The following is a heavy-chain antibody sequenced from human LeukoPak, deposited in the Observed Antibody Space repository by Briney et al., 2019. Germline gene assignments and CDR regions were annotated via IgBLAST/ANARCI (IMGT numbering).Heavy chain of an antibody. CDR2: ISSSGSTI. Sequence: GGSLRLSCAASGFTFSSYEMNWVRQAPGKGLEWVSYISSSGSTIYYADSVKGRFTISRDNAKNSLYLQMSSLRAEDTAVYYCARDAGDLYLYGMDVWGQGTTVTVSS. CDR3: ARDAGDLYLYGMDV. J-gene: IGHJ6*02. CDR1: GFTFSSYE. D-gene: IGHD4-17*01. V-gene: IGHV3-48*03.